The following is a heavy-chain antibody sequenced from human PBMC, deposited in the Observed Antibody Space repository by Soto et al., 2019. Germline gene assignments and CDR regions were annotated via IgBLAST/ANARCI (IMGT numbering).Heavy chain of an antibody. CDR2: ISYRGNT. J-gene: IGHJ4*02. CDR3: ARMERSKEGLSVYYFDF. D-gene: IGHD1-26*01. V-gene: IGHV4-59*01. CDR1: GGSIIGYF. Sequence: PSETLSLTCTVSGGSIIGYFCSLIRHPPGKEPEWIGYISYRGNTNYNPSLQSRVSISLVTSKNQISLKLDAVTASDTAVYYCARMERSKEGLSVYYFDFWGQGTLVTVSS.